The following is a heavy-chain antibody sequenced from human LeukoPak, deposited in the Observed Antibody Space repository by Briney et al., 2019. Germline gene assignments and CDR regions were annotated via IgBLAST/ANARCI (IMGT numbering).Heavy chain of an antibody. V-gene: IGHV1-46*01. Sequence: GASVKVSCKASGYTFTSYSMQWVRQAPGQGLEWMGIINPSGDSTSYTQKLQGRLTMTRDTSTNTVYMELSSLRSDDTALYYCARAPMGTAALYWGQGTLVTVSS. D-gene: IGHD2-2*01. CDR1: GYTFTSYS. CDR2: INPSGDST. CDR3: ARAPMGTAALY. J-gene: IGHJ4*02.